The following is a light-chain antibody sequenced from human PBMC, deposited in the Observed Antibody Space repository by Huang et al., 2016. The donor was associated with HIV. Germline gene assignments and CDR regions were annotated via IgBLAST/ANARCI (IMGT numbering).Light chain of an antibody. CDR2: AAS. CDR1: QDISSF. V-gene: IGKV1-13*02. Sequence: AIQLTQSPSSLSASVGDRVTITCRASQDISSFLAWYQQKPGKAPKLLIYAASTLESGVPSRFSGSGSGTDFTLTINNLQPEDFATYYCLQSNSYGGTFGHGTNVDV. J-gene: IGKJ3*01. CDR3: LQSNSYGGT.